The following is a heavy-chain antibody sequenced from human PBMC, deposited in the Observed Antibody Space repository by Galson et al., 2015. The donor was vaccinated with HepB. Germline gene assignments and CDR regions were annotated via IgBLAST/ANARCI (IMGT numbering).Heavy chain of an antibody. CDR2: ISYDGSNK. CDR3: AKAGMAFDY. CDR1: GFTFSSYG. D-gene: IGHD6-13*01. J-gene: IGHJ4*02. Sequence: SLRLSCAASGFTFSSYGMHWVRQAPGKGLEWVAVISYDGSNKYYADSVKGRFTISRDNSKNTLYLQMNSLRAEDTAVYYCAKAGMAFDYWGQGTLVTVSS. V-gene: IGHV3-30*18.